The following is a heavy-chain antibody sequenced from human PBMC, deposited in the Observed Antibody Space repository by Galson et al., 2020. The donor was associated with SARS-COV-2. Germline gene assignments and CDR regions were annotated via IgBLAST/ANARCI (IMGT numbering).Heavy chain of an antibody. CDR3: ARNDIVVVPAATGAFDI. CDR2: IYYSGST. Sequence: SETLSLTCTVSGGSISSGGYYWSWIRQHPGKGLEWIGYIYYSGSTYYNPSLKSRVTISVDTSKNQFSLKLSSVTAADTAVYYCARNDIVVVPAATGAFDIWGQGTMVTVSS. CDR1: GGSISSGGYY. V-gene: IGHV4-31*03. J-gene: IGHJ3*02. D-gene: IGHD2-2*01.